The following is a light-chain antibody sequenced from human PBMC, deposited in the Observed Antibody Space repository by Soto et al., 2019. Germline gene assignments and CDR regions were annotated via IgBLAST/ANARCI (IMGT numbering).Light chain of an antibody. J-gene: IGKJ5*01. CDR2: AAS. Sequence: DIQMTQSPSTLSASVGDRVTITCRASQSISSWLAWYQKKPGKDPKILIYAASSLQSGVPSRFSGTGFGTDFNLTISRLQTEDSAIYDCQQADTFTITFGQGTRL. CDR3: QQADTFTIT. V-gene: IGKV1-12*01. CDR1: QSISSW.